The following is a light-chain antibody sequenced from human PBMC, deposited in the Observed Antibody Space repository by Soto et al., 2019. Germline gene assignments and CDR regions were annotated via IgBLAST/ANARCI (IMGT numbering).Light chain of an antibody. CDR3: QQYGSSGT. V-gene: IGKV3-20*01. CDR1: QSVSNNY. J-gene: IGKJ1*01. Sequence: EIVLTQSQATLSLCPGESAPISGRASQSVSNNYLAWYQQKPGQAPRLLIYGASNRATGIPDRFSGSGSGTDFTLTISRLEPEDFAVYYCQQYGSSGTFGQGTKVDIK. CDR2: GAS.